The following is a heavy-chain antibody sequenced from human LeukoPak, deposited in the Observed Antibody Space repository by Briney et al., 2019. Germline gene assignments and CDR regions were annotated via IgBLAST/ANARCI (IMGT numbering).Heavy chain of an antibody. CDR2: IYYSGST. CDR1: GGSISSSSYY. Sequence: PSETLSLTCTVSGGSISSSSYYWGWIRQPPGKGLEWIGSIYYSGSTYYNPSLKSRVTISVDTSKNQFSLKLSSVTAADTAVYYCARSPQQWLVRVTGAFGIWGQGTMVTVSS. D-gene: IGHD6-19*01. CDR3: ARSPQQWLVRVTGAFGI. J-gene: IGHJ3*02. V-gene: IGHV4-39*01.